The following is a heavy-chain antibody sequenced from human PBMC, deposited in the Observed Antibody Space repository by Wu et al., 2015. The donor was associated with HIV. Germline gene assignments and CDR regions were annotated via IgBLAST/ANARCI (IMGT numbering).Heavy chain of an antibody. Sequence: QVQLLQSGAEVKKPGASVKVSCKASGYTFTSYYIHWIRQAPGQGLEWVGKINPGGGGTIYTQKFQDRVTMTRDTSTSTVYMELSSLRYEDTAVYYCSRGERGEFDYLGQGTLVTSP. CDR1: GYTFTSYY. CDR2: INPGGGGT. V-gene: IGHV1-46*03. D-gene: IGHD7-27*01. J-gene: IGHJ4*02. CDR3: SRGERGEFDY.